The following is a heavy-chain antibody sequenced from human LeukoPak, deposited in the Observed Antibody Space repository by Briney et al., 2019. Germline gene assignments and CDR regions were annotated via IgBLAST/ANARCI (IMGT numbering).Heavy chain of an antibody. CDR3: ARDWTLGIVGHSDNWFDP. D-gene: IGHD2-2*03. CDR1: GGSISSSSYY. CDR2: IYYSGST. J-gene: IGHJ5*02. Sequence: SETLSLTCTVSGGSISSSSYYWGWIRQPPGKGPEWIGSIYYSGSTYYNPSLKSRVTISVDTSKNQFSLKLSSVTAADTAVYYCARDWTLGIVGHSDNWFDPWGQGTLVTVSS. V-gene: IGHV4-39*07.